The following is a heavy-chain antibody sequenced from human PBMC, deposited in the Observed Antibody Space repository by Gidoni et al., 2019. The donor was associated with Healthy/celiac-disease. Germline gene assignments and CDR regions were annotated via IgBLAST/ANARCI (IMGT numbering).Heavy chain of an antibody. D-gene: IGHD2-21*02. CDR3: ASTYCGGDCYSPLDY. J-gene: IGHJ4*02. CDR1: GYSFTSYW. CDR2: IYPGDSDT. V-gene: IGHV5-51*03. Sequence: VQLVQSGSEVKKPGESLKISCKGSGYSFTSYWIGWVRQMPGKGLEWMGIIYPGDSDTRYSPSFQGQVTISADKSISTDYLQWSSLKASDTAMYYCASTYCGGDCYSPLDYWGQGTLVTVSS.